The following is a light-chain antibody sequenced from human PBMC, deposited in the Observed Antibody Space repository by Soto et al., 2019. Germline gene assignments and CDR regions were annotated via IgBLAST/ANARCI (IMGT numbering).Light chain of an antibody. J-gene: IGLJ1*01. CDR1: SSDVGSYNR. CDR3: SLYTSSSTYV. Sequence: QSALTQPPSVSGAPGQSVTISCTGTSSDVGSYNRVSWYQQPPGTAPKLMIYEVSNRPSGVPDRFSGSKSGNTASLTISGLQAEDEADYYWSLYTSSSTYVFGTGTKVTVL. CDR2: EVS. V-gene: IGLV2-18*01.